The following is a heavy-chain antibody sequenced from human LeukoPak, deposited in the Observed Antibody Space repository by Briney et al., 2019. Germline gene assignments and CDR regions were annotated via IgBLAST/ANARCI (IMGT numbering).Heavy chain of an antibody. CDR2: IGGGGKNT. D-gene: IGHD3-10*01. CDR3: AKDLETINPTMD. CDR1: GFTFSSHA. V-gene: IGHV3-23*01. J-gene: IGHJ4*02. Sequence: GGSPRLSCAASGFTFSSHAMSWVRQAPGKGLEWVSSIGGGGKNTFYADAVKGRFTISRDNSKDTLYLQMNSLRAEDTAVYYCAKDLETINPTMDWGQGTLVTVSS.